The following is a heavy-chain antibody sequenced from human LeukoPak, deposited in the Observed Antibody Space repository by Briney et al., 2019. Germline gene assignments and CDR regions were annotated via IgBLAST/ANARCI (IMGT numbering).Heavy chain of an antibody. J-gene: IGHJ4*02. CDR2: IYHSGST. D-gene: IGHD3-9*01. V-gene: IGHV4-38-2*02. CDR1: GYSISSGYY. Sequence: SETLSLTCAVSGYSISSGYYWGWIRQPPGKGLEWIGSIYHSGSTYYNPSLTSRVTISVDTSKNQFSLKLSSVTAADTAVYYCARDNYDILTGYDYWGQGTLVTVSS. CDR3: ARDNYDILTGYDY.